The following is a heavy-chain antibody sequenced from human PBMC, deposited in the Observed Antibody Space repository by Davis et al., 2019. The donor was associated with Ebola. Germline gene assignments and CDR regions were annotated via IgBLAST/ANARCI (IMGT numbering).Heavy chain of an antibody. CDR2: ISSSSYYI. V-gene: IGHV3-21*01. CDR1: GFTFSTYS. Sequence: GESLKISCEASGFTFSTYSMNWVRQAPGKGLEWVSSISSSSYYIYYSDSLKGRFTISRDNAKNSLYLQMNSLRAEDTAVYHCARGGYYDSSGYSHDAFDIWGQGTMVTVSS. J-gene: IGHJ3*02. D-gene: IGHD3-22*01. CDR3: ARGGYYDSSGYSHDAFDI.